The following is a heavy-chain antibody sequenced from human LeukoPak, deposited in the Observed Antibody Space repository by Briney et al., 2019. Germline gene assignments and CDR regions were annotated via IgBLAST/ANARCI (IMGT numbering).Heavy chain of an antibody. CDR2: MSGIGSYI. Sequence: PGGSLRLSCAASGFSFSRYTLNWVRQAPGKGLEWVSSMSGIGSYIYYAASVKGRCTISRDNAKNSLYLQMSSLRAEDTAVYYCASEYYYDSSGYYYVSSYFDYWGQGTLVTVSS. J-gene: IGHJ4*02. V-gene: IGHV3-21*01. CDR1: GFSFSRYT. D-gene: IGHD3-22*01. CDR3: ASEYYYDSSGYYYVSSYFDY.